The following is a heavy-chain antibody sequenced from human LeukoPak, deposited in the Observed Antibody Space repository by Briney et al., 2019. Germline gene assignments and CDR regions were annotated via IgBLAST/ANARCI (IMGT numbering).Heavy chain of an antibody. J-gene: IGHJ4*02. V-gene: IGHV3-53*05. CDR1: GFSVSSIY. CDR3: VRGMGVSMLYYFDY. CDR2: LYSDGTT. D-gene: IGHD3-10*01. Sequence: TGGSLRLSCAASGFSVSSIYMNWVRQAPGKGLEWVSVLYSDGTTYYADSVKGRFTISRDNSKNTLYLQMNSLRAEDTAVYYCVRGMGVSMLYYFDYWGQGTLVTVSS.